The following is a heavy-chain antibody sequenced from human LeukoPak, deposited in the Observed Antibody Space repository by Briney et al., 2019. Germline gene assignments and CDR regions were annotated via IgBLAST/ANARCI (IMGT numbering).Heavy chain of an antibody. CDR1: GFTFSSYA. J-gene: IGHJ4*02. CDR3: ARGMKKLLVAATWYYFDY. Sequence: GGSLRLSCAASGFTFSSYAMSWVRQAPGKGLEWVSAISGSGGSTYYADSVKGRFTISRDNAKNSLYLQMNSLRAEDTAVYYCARGMKKLLVAATWYYFDYWGQGTLVTVSS. D-gene: IGHD2-15*01. CDR2: ISGSGGST. V-gene: IGHV3-23*01.